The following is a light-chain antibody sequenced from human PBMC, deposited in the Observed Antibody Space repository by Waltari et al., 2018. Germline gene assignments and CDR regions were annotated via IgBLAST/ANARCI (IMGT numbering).Light chain of an antibody. CDR1: SSHVGGVNS. CDR3: TSHAGTNSV. CDR2: QVS. Sequence: QSALTQLPSASGSPGQSVPMSCTGTSSHVGGVNSVSWYQQHPGKAPQLLIYQVSKRPPGVPDRFSGSKSGNTASLTVSGLQAEDEAEYFCTSHAGTNSVFGGGTKLTVL. V-gene: IGLV2-8*01. J-gene: IGLJ3*02.